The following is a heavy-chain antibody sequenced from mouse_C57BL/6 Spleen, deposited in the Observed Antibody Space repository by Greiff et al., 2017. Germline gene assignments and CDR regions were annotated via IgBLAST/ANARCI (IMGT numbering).Heavy chain of an antibody. CDR1: GYTFTDYN. CDR2: INPNNGGT. J-gene: IGHJ2*01. Sequence: EVQLQQSGPELVKPGASVKMSCKASGYTFTDYNMHWVKQSPGKSLEWIGYINPNNGGTSYNQKFKGKATLTVNKPSSTAYMELCSLTSEDSAVYSWARNYYGSSYPYYFDYWGQGTTLTVSS. CDR3: ARNYYGSSYPYYFDY. D-gene: IGHD1-1*01. V-gene: IGHV1-22*01.